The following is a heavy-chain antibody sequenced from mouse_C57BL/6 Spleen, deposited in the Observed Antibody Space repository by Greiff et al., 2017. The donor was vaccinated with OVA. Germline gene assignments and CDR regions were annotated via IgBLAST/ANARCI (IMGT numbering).Heavy chain of an antibody. Sequence: EVNVVESEGGLVQPGSSMKLSCTASGFTFSDYYMAWVRQVPEKGLEWVANINYDGSSTYYLDSLKSRFIISRDNAKNILYLQMSSLKSEDTATYYCAREARGYSNYDAMDYWGQGTSVTVSS. J-gene: IGHJ4*01. CDR1: GFTFSDYY. CDR3: AREARGYSNYDAMDY. D-gene: IGHD2-5*01. V-gene: IGHV5-16*01. CDR2: INYDGSST.